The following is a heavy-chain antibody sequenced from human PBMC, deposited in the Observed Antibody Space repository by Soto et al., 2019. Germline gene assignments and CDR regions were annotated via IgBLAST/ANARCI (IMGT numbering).Heavy chain of an antibody. V-gene: IGHV3-23*01. CDR3: VKTTDGCFSALEI. Sequence: GGSLRLSCAASGFSFSTSSMAWVRQPPGKGLEWVSAISGSGTTAYYADSVKGRFIFSRDNPKNTMYLQMNSLRAEDTAVYFCVKTTDGCFSALEIWGQGTVVTVSS. J-gene: IGHJ3*02. D-gene: IGHD2-15*01. CDR1: GFSFSTSS. CDR2: ISGSGTTA.